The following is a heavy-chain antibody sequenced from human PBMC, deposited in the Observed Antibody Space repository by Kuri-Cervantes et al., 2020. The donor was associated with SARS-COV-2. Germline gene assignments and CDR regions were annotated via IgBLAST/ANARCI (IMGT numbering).Heavy chain of an antibody. V-gene: IGHV1-8*03. CDR1: GYTFTGYY. D-gene: IGHD3-10*01. CDR3: ARGRGYYGSETYYNNFDY. Sequence: ASVKVSCKASGYTFTGYYMHWVRQAPGQGLEWMGWINPDSGNTGYAQKFQGRLTITRDTSISTAYMELSSLRSEDTAVYYCARGRGYYGSETYYNNFDYWGQGTLVTVSS. CDR2: INPDSGNT. J-gene: IGHJ4*02.